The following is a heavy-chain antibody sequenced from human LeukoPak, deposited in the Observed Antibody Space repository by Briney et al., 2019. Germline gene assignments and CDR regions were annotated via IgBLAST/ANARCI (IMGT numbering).Heavy chain of an antibody. D-gene: IGHD5-24*01. CDR1: GFTFDDYA. Sequence: PGGSLRLSCAASGFTFDDYAMHWVRQAPGKGLEWVSGISWNSGSIAYADSVKGRFTISRDNAKNSLYLQMNSLRPEDTALYYCGEGYGAGRGYGMDVWGQGTMVTVSS. V-gene: IGHV3-9*01. CDR3: GEGYGAGRGYGMDV. CDR2: ISWNSGSI. J-gene: IGHJ6*02.